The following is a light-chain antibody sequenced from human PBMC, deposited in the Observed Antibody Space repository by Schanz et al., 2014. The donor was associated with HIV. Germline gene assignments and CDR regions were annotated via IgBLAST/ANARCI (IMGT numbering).Light chain of an antibody. V-gene: IGKV3-20*01. CDR3: QYFGNSGGT. CDR1: QSLSSY. Sequence: EIVLTQSPATLSLSPGDRATLSCRASQSLSSYLAWYQQTPGQAPRLLIYATSTRAAGIPDRFSGTGSGTDFTLTISRLEPEDFAVYFCQYFGNSGGTFGGGTKVEIK. J-gene: IGKJ4*01. CDR2: ATS.